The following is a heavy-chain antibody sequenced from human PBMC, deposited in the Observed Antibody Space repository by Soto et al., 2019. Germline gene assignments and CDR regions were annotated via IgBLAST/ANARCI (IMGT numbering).Heavy chain of an antibody. Sequence: QVQLQGSGPGLVKPSGTLSLTCTVSGGSISTNTWWNWVRQSPEKGLEWIGEAHPSGYTNYHPSLKSRVAISLDRSNNQCDMRLTSVTAAETAVYFCERVRAGCSTGSCYLEDWGQGTLVTVSS. J-gene: IGHJ4*02. CDR2: AHPSGYT. D-gene: IGHD2-2*01. CDR1: GGSISTNTW. V-gene: IGHV4-4*02. CDR3: ERVRAGCSTGSCYLED.